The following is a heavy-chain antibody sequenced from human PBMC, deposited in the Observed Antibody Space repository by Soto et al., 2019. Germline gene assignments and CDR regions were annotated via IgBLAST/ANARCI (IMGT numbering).Heavy chain of an antibody. CDR3: ARDLVLLWFGTFDY. J-gene: IGHJ4*02. CDR2: INAGNGNT. D-gene: IGHD3-10*01. Sequence: ASVKVSCKASGYVFNSYAMHWVRQAPGQRLEWMGWINAGNGNTKYSQKFQGRVMITIDTSASTAYMELSSLTSEDTAVYYCARDLVLLWFGTFDYWGQGSLVTVSS. CDR1: GYVFNSYA. V-gene: IGHV1-3*01.